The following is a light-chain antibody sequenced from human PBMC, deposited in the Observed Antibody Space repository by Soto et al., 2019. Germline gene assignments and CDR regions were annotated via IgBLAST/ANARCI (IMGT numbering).Light chain of an antibody. J-gene: IGLJ2*01. V-gene: IGLV2-8*01. CDR2: EVN. Sequence: QSALTQPPSASGSPGQSVTISCTGTSSDIGSFKYVSWYQQHPGKVPKLIIFEVNQRPSGVPDRFSGSKSGNTASLTVSGLQAEDEADYYCISYAGINNRGVVGGGTQLTVL. CDR1: SSDIGSFKY. CDR3: ISYAGINNRGV.